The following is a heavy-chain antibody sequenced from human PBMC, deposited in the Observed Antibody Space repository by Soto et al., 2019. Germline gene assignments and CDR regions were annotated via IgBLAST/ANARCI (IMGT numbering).Heavy chain of an antibody. V-gene: IGHV1-18*01. CDR1: GYTFTRYG. J-gene: IGHJ3*02. D-gene: IGHD2-21*01. CDR2: ISAYSGNT. CDR3: ARAYVVGQAFDI. Sequence: ASVKVSCKASGYTFTRYGISWVRQAPGQGLEWMGWISAYSGNTNTAKKFQGRVTMTRDTSTSTVYMELSSLRSEDTAVYYCARAYVVGQAFDIWGQGKMVTVSS.